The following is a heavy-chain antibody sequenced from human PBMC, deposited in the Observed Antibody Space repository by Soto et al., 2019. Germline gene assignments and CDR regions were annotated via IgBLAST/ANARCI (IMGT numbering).Heavy chain of an antibody. CDR2: ISGSGGST. CDR3: AKAPSVYGGNYIDY. Sequence: PGGSLRLSCAASGFTFSSYAMSWVRQAPGKGLEWVSAISGSGGSTYYADSVKGRFTISRDNSKNTLYLQMNSLRAEDTAVYYCAKAPSVYGGNYIDYWGQGTLVTVSS. CDR1: GFTFSSYA. J-gene: IGHJ4*02. V-gene: IGHV3-23*01. D-gene: IGHD4-17*01.